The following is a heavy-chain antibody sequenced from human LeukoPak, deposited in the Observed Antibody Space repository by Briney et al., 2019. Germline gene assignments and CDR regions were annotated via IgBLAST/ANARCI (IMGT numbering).Heavy chain of an antibody. CDR2: IRHDGSNK. D-gene: IGHD2-15*01. CDR1: GFTFSSYG. J-gene: IGHJ5*02. V-gene: IGHV3-30*02. CDR3: ARGADGVSSNSRGWFDP. Sequence: GGSLRLSCAASGFTFSSYGMHWVRQAPGKGLEWVAFIRHDGSNKYYADSVKGRFTISRDNSKNTLYLQMNSLRAEDTAVYYCARGADGVSSNSRGWFDPWGQGTLVTVSS.